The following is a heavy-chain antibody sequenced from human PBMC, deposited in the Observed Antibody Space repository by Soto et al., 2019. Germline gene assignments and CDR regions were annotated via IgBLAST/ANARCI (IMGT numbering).Heavy chain of an antibody. CDR2: TYYSGST. J-gene: IGHJ4*02. Sequence: PSETLSLTCNVTGDSIKTHYWSWIRQAPGKGLEWIGYTYYSGSTLYNPSLKRRVTISADTAKNQFSLRLTSLTAADTAVYYCASGWMAAFDNWGQGTLVTVSS. CDR3: ASGWMAAFDN. V-gene: IGHV4-59*11. D-gene: IGHD2-2*03. CDR1: GDSIKTHY.